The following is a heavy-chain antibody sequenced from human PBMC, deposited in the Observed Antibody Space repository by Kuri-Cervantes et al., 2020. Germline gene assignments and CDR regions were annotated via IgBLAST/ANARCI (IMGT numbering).Heavy chain of an antibody. CDR3: ARGIAVAGYWYFDL. CDR2: IYYSGST. CDR1: GYSISSGYY. V-gene: IGHV4-61*01. Sequence: GSLRLSCAVSGYSISSGYYWGWIRQPPGKGLEWIGYIYYSGSTNYNPSLKSRVTISVDTSKNQFSLKLSSVTAADTAVYYCARGIAVAGYWYFDLWGRGTLVTVSS. J-gene: IGHJ2*01. D-gene: IGHD6-19*01.